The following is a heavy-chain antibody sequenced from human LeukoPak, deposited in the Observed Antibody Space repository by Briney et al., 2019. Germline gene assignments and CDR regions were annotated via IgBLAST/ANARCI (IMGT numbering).Heavy chain of an antibody. CDR2: IDYTGTT. D-gene: IGHD2-15*01. J-gene: IGHJ4*02. V-gene: IGHV4-39*01. CDR1: GGSLSSGRYY. Sequence: SETLSPTCTVSGGSLSSGRYYWGWIRQPPGKGLEWIGSIDYTGTTYYNPSLKSRVTISVGTSKNQFSLKLSSVTAADTALYYFASRGQADASKVAFDYWGQGTLVTVSS. CDR3: ASRGQADASKVAFDY.